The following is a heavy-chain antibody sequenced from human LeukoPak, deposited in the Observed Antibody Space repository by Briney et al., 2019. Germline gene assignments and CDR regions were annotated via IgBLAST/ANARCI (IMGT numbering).Heavy chain of an antibody. D-gene: IGHD3-22*01. CDR2: IYSGGST. J-gene: IGHJ6*03. V-gene: IGHV3-53*01. CDR3: ARDNYDSSGYYYYYYMDV. CDR1: GFTFSDTW. Sequence: PGGSLRLSCAASGFTFSDTWMHWVRQAPGKGLEWVSVIYSGGSTYYADSVKGRFTISRDNSKNTLYLQMNSLRAEDTAVYYCARDNYDSSGYYYYYYMDVWGKGTTVTISS.